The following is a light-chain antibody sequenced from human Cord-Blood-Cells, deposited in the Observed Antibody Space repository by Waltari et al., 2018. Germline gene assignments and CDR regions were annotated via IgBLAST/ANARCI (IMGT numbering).Light chain of an antibody. CDR3: QQYYSTPFT. CDR2: WAF. CDR1: KSVLYSSNNKNY. Sequence: DIVMTQSPDSLAVSLRERVTIHCKSSKSVLYSSNNKNYLAWYQQKPGQPPKLLIYWAFTRESGVPDRFSGSGSGTDFTLTISSLQAEDVAVYYCQQYYSTPFTFGPGTKVDIK. J-gene: IGKJ3*01. V-gene: IGKV4-1*01.